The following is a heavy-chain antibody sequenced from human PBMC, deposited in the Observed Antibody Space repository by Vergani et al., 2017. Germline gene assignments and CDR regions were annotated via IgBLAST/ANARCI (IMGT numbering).Heavy chain of an antibody. J-gene: IGHJ3*02. V-gene: IGHV3-23*01. Sequence: EVQLLESGGGLVQPGGSLRLSCAASGFTFSSYAMSWVRRAQGKGLEWVSAIGGSGGSTYYADPVKGRFTISRDNSKNTLYLQMNSLRAEDTAVYYCAKDLGGYCSGGSCYSDAFDIWGQGTMVTVSS. CDR1: GFTFSSYA. CDR3: AKDLGGYCSGGSCYSDAFDI. CDR2: IGGSGGST. D-gene: IGHD2-15*01.